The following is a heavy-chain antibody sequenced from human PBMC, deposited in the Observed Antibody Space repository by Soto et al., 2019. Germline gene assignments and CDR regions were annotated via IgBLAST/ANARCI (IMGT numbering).Heavy chain of an antibody. D-gene: IGHD2-2*01. CDR2: ISTSDYT. CDR1: GFAFNNCG. CDR3: AREDSIIRPAVSYX. J-gene: IGHJ4*02. Sequence: GGSLRLSFAVSGFAFNNCGINWVRQAPGKGLEWVSSISTSDYTYYSDSVKGRFTISRDKAKKSVYLQMNTLRLEDTAVYYCAREDSIIRPAVSYXWGQGTLVTVSX. V-gene: IGHV3-21*01.